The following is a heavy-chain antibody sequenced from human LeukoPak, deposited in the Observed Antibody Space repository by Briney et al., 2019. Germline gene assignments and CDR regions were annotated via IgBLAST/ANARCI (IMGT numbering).Heavy chain of an antibody. CDR3: ARDQSDCSGGSCYLDAFDI. Sequence: PSETLSLTCTVSGGSISSSSYYWGWIRQPPGKGLEWIGSIYYSGSTYYNPSLKSRVTISVDTSKNQFSLKLSSVTAADTAVYYCARDQSDCSGGSCYLDAFDIWGQGTMVTVSS. V-gene: IGHV4-39*07. D-gene: IGHD2-15*01. CDR1: GGSISSSSYY. J-gene: IGHJ3*02. CDR2: IYYSGST.